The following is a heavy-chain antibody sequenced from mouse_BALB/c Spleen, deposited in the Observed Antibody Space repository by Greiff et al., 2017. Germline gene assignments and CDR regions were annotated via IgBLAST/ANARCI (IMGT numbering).Heavy chain of an antibody. CDR2: IYRGDGDT. CDR1: GFAFSSSW. V-gene: IGHV1-82*01. D-gene: IGHD2-14*01. CDR3: ALYRYGVAWFDY. Sequence: VQLKESGRGLVKPGGSVKLSCEASGFAFSSSWMNWVQQRPGQGLEWVGRIYRGDGDTNYNGKFKGKATLTADKSSSTAYMQLSSLTSVDSAVYFCALYRYGVAWFDYWGQGTPVTVSA. J-gene: IGHJ3*01.